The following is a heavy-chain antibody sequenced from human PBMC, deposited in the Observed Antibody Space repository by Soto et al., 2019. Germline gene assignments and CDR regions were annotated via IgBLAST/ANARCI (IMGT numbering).Heavy chain of an antibody. D-gene: IGHD3-9*01. CDR3: ARDKYYDILTGPHAFDI. CDR1: GFTFSDYY. CDR2: ISSSGSTI. J-gene: IGHJ3*02. V-gene: IGHV3-11*01. Sequence: PGGSLRLSCAASGFTFSDYYMSWIRQAPGKGLEWVSYISSSGSTIYYADSVKGRFTISRDHAKNSLYLQMNSLRAEDTAVYYCARDKYYDILTGPHAFDIWGQGTMVTVSS.